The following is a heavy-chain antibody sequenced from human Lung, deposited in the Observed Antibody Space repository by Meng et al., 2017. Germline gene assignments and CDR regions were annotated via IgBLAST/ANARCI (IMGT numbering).Heavy chain of an antibody. J-gene: IGHJ4*02. CDR2: IYHSGST. V-gene: IGHV4-38-2*02. D-gene: IGHD6-13*01. CDR3: ARVLIAAAGTVDY. Sequence: SETLSLTCTVSGYSIISGYCWGWIRQPPGKGLEWLGSIYHSGSTYYNPSLKSRVTISVDTSKNQFSLKLSSVTAADTAVYYCARVLIAAAGTVDYWGQGTLVTVSS. CDR1: GYSIISGYC.